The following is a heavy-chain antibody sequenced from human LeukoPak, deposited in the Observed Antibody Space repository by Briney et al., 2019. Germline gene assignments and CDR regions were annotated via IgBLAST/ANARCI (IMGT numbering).Heavy chain of an antibody. J-gene: IGHJ3*02. CDR2: IWYDGSNK. CDR3: ARGVDPIDAFDI. CDR1: GFTFSSYG. D-gene: IGHD3/OR15-3a*01. Sequence: PGGSLRLSCAASGFTFSSYGIHWVRQAPGKGLEWVAVIWYDGSNKYYADSVKGRFTISRDNSKNTLYLQMNSLRAEDTAVYYCARGVDPIDAFDIWGQGTMVTVSS. V-gene: IGHV3-33*01.